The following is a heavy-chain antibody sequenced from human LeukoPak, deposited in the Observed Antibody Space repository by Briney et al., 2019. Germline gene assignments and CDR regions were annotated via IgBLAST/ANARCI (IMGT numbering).Heavy chain of an antibody. Sequence: GGSLRLSCAASGFTFSSYGLSWVRQAPGKGLEWVSGISGSGGSTNYADSVKGRFTISRDNSKNTLYLQMNSLRAEDTAVYYCAKATYYYDSSGYFYYFDYWGQGTLVTVSS. J-gene: IGHJ4*02. CDR3: AKATYYYDSSGYFYYFDY. CDR2: ISGSGGST. D-gene: IGHD3-22*01. CDR1: GFTFSSYG. V-gene: IGHV3-23*01.